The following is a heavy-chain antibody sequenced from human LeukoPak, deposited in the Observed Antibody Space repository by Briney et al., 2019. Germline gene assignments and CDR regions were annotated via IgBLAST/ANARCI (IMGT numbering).Heavy chain of an antibody. CDR2: IRQDGSEK. Sequence: GGSLRLSCAASGFTFSSYWMTWGRQAPGKGLEWVANIRQDGSEKNYVDSVKGRFTISRDNAKNSLYLQMNSLRAEDTAVYYCARDQAAAGRNWGQGTLVTVSS. CDR3: ARDQAAAGRN. D-gene: IGHD6-13*01. J-gene: IGHJ4*02. V-gene: IGHV3-7*01. CDR1: GFTFSSYW.